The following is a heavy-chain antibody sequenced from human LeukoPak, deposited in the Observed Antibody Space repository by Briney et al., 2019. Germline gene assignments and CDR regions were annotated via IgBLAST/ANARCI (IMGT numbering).Heavy chain of an antibody. Sequence: SETLSLTCTVSGGSISSSSYYWGWIRQPPGKGLEWIGSIYYSGSTYYNPSLKSRVTISVDRSKNQFSLKLSSVTAADTAVYYCARTEFLAAAKGSNWFDPWGQGTLVTVSS. J-gene: IGHJ5*02. CDR3: ARTEFLAAAKGSNWFDP. CDR1: GGSISSSSYY. CDR2: IYYSGST. V-gene: IGHV4-39*07. D-gene: IGHD6-13*01.